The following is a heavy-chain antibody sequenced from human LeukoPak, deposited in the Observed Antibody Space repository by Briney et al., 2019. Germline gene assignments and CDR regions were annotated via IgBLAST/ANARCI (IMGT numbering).Heavy chain of an antibody. CDR2: IKENGSEI. Sequence: GGSLRLSCAASGFIFSSYWMNWVRQAPGKGLEWVANIKENGSEIYYVASVKGRFTISRDNAKNSVFLQMNSLRIEDTAVYYCVRDIDLWGQGTLVTVSS. J-gene: IGHJ5*02. CDR1: GFIFSSYW. V-gene: IGHV3-7*01. CDR3: VRDIDL.